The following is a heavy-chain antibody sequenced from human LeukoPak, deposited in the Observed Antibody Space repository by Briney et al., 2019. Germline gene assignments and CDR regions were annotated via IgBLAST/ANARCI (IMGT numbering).Heavy chain of an antibody. CDR2: ISWNSGSI. V-gene: IGHV3-9*01. CDR3: ARGADGVSSNSRGWFDP. D-gene: IGHD2-15*01. J-gene: IGHJ5*02. Sequence: GGSLRLSCAASGFTFDDYAMHWVRHAPGKGLEWVSGISWNSGSIGYADSVKGRFTISRDNAKNSLYLQMKTLRAEDTAVYSCARGADGVSSNSRGWFDPWGQGTLVTVSS. CDR1: GFTFDDYA.